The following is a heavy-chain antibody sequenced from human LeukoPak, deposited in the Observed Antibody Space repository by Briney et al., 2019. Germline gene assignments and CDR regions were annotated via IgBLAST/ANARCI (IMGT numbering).Heavy chain of an antibody. CDR3: AKIYDFWSGYYRGLDY. Sequence: PGRCLRLSCAASGFTFSSYGMHWVRQAPGKGLEWVAVIWYDGSNKYYADSVKGRFTISRDNSKNTLYLQMNSLRAEDTAVYYCAKIYDFWSGYYRGLDYWGQGTLVTVSS. CDR2: IWYDGSNK. V-gene: IGHV3-33*06. CDR1: GFTFSSYG. J-gene: IGHJ4*02. D-gene: IGHD3-3*01.